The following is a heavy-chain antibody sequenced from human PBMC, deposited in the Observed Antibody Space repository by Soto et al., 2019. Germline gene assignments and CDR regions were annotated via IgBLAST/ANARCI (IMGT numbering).Heavy chain of an antibody. Sequence: GGSLRLSCAASGFTFSSYSMNWVRQAPGKGLEWVSSISSSSSYIYYADSVKGRFTISRDNAKNSLYLQMNSLRAEDTAVYYCARDIDYYGSGDYWGQGTLVTVSS. CDR3: ARDIDYYGSGDY. V-gene: IGHV3-21*01. J-gene: IGHJ4*02. CDR1: GFTFSSYS. D-gene: IGHD3-10*01. CDR2: ISSSSSYI.